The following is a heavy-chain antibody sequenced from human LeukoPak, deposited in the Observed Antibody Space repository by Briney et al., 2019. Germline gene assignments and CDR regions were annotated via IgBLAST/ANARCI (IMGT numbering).Heavy chain of an antibody. Sequence: GGSLRLSCAASGFTFISYEMNWVRQAPGKGLEWVSYISSSGGTEYYADSVKGRFTISRDNAKNSLYLQMNSLRAEDTAVYYCARAVDGGSSADYGGQGTRVTVSA. D-gene: IGHD4-23*01. CDR2: ISSSGGTE. CDR1: GFTFISYE. CDR3: ARAVDGGSSADY. V-gene: IGHV3-48*03. J-gene: IGHJ4*02.